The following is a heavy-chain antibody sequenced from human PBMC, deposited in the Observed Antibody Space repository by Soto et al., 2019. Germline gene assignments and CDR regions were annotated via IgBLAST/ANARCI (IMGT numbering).Heavy chain of an antibody. CDR2: INPNSGGT. CDR1: GYTFTGYY. D-gene: IGHD2-2*01. CDR3: ARDIVVVPAAPYYYGMDV. V-gene: IGHV1-2*02. Sequence: ASVKVSCKASGYTFTGYYMHWVRQAPGQGLEWMGWINPNSGGTNYAQKFQGRVTMTRDTSISTAYMELSRLRSDDTAVYYCARDIVVVPAAPYYYGMDVWGQGTTVTVSS. J-gene: IGHJ6*02.